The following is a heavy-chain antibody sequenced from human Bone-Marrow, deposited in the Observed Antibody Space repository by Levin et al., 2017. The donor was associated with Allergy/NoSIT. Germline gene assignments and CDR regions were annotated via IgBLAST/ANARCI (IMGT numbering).Heavy chain of an antibody. V-gene: IGHV6-1*01. D-gene: IGHD6-13*01. CDR2: TYYRSKWYN. Sequence: PSETLSLTCAISGDSVSSNSAAWTWIRQSPSRGLEWLGRTYYRSKWYNDYAVSVKSRITINPDTSKNQFSLQLNSVTPEDTAVYYCARDGPGAAAVHSYRFYWGQGTLVTVSS. CDR1: GDSVSSNSAA. CDR3: ARDGPGAAAVHSYRFY. J-gene: IGHJ4*02.